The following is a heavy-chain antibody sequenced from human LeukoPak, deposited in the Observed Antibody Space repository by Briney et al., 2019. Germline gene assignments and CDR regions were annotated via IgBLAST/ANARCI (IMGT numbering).Heavy chain of an antibody. Sequence: ASVKVSCKASGYTFTGYYMHWVRQAPGQGLEWMGWINPNSGGTNYAQKFQGRVTMTRDTSISTAYMELSRLRSDDTAVYYCARDYDILIGYYNYWGQGTLVTVSS. D-gene: IGHD3-9*01. V-gene: IGHV1-2*02. CDR1: GYTFTGYY. CDR3: ARDYDILIGYYNY. CDR2: INPNSGGT. J-gene: IGHJ4*02.